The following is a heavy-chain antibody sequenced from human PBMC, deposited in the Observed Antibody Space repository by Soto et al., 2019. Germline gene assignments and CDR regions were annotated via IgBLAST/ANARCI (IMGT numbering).Heavy chain of an antibody. CDR1: GFTFSSYC. V-gene: IGHV3-33*01. CDR2: IWYDGSNK. D-gene: IGHD4-17*01. CDR3: ARSPYGAWFDP. Sequence: PGGALRLSCAASGFTFSSYCMHWVRQAPGKGLEWVAVIWYDGSNKYYADSVKGRFTISRDNSKNTLYLQMNSLRAEDTAVYYCARSPYGAWFDPWGQGTLVTVSS. J-gene: IGHJ5*02.